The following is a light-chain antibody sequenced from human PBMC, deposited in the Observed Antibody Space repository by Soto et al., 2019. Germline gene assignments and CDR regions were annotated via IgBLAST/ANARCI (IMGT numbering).Light chain of an antibody. CDR2: GAS. CDR3: QQYGSSRET. CDR1: QSVSSN. J-gene: IGKJ1*01. V-gene: IGKV3-20*01. Sequence: EIVLTHSPATLSVSPWERATLSFRASQSVSSNLAWYQQKPGQAPRLLIHGASSRATGIPDRFSGSGSGTDFTLTISRLEPEDFAVYYCQQYGSSRETFGQGTKVDI.